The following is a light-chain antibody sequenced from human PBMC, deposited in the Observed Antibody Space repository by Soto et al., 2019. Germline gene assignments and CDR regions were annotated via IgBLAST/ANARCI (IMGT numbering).Light chain of an antibody. CDR3: QQYGSSRTWT. V-gene: IGKV3-20*01. J-gene: IGKJ1*01. CDR2: GAS. Sequence: EIVLTQSPATLSLSPGERATLSCRASQSISSNSLAWYQQKPGQAPRLLIYGASSRATGIPDRFSGSGSGTDFTLTISRLEPEDFAVYYCQQYGSSRTWTFGQGTKV. CDR1: QSISSNS.